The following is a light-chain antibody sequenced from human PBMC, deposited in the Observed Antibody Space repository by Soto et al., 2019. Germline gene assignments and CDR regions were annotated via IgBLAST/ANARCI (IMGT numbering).Light chain of an antibody. CDR3: QHDKTWPLT. Sequence: ELVLTQYPATLSVSPGERATISCRASQGVGSTLAWYQQEPDQAPRLLIYDASTRATGIPARFSGDGSGTEFTLTLSSLQSDDVAVYYCQHDKTWPLTVGGGTRVEI. CDR2: DAS. V-gene: IGKV3-15*01. CDR1: QGVGST. J-gene: IGKJ4*01.